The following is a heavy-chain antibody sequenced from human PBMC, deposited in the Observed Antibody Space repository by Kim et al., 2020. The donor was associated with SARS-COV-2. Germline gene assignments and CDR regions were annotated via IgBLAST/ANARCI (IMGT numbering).Heavy chain of an antibody. V-gene: IGHV3-23*02. CDR3: AKHPTASCYTGLDY. J-gene: IGHJ4*02. Sequence: GAPGEGRFTISRDSSRATLFLQMNILRAEDTAIYYCAKHPTASCYTGLDYWGQGTLVTVSS. D-gene: IGHD2-2*02.